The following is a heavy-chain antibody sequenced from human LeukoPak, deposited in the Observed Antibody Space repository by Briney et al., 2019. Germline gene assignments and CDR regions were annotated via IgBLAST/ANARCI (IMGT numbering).Heavy chain of an antibody. CDR3: ARSGVLWFGELPAIDY. CDR1: GGSISSSSYY. J-gene: IGHJ4*02. D-gene: IGHD3-10*01. V-gene: IGHV4-39*01. Sequence: SETLSLTCTVSGGSISSSSYYWGWIRQPPGKGLEWIGSIYYSGSTYYNPSLKSRVTISVDTPKNQFSLKLSSVTAADTAVYYCARSGVLWFGELPAIDYWGQGTLVTVSS. CDR2: IYYSGST.